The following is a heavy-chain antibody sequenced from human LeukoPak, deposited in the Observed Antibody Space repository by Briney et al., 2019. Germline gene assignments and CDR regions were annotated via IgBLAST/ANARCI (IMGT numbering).Heavy chain of an antibody. V-gene: IGHV1-69*05. D-gene: IGHD2-2*01. CDR3: AREGHCSSTSCYPAFDI. CDR1: GGTFSSYA. J-gene: IGHJ3*02. CDR2: IIPIFGTA. Sequence: SVKVSCKASGGTFSSYAISWVRQAPGQGLEWMGGIIPIFGTANYAQKFQGRVTITTDASTSTAYMELSSLRSEDTAVYYCAREGHCSSTSCYPAFDIWGQGTMVTVSS.